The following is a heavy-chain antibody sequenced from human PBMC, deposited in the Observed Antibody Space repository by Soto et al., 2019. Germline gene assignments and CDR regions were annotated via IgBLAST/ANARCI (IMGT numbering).Heavy chain of an antibody. CDR3: ARLMGERPYFFDY. CDR2: TYYRSQWYN. V-gene: IGHV6-1*01. J-gene: IGHJ4*02. D-gene: IGHD3-16*01. CDR1: GDSVSSNTGT. Sequence: SQTLSLTCDISGDSVSSNTGTWNWIRLSPSRGLEWLGRTYYRSQWYNDYAVSVKSRMTINSDTSKNQFFLQLNSVTPEDTAVYYCARLMGERPYFFDYWGQGTLVTVSS.